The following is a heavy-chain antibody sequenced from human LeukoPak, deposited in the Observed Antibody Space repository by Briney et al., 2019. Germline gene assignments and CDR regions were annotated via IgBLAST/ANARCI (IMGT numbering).Heavy chain of an antibody. J-gene: IGHJ4*02. D-gene: IGHD5-18*01. CDR1: GLTVNNNY. Sequence: GGSLRLSCAASGLTVNNNYMSWVRQAPGKGLEWVSGVYSGGSTYYADSVKGRFTISRDNSKNTVVLQMNSLRAEDTAVYYCAREVAGSYGLFEYWGQGTLVTVSS. CDR3: AREVAGSYGLFEY. V-gene: IGHV3-66*01. CDR2: VYSGGST.